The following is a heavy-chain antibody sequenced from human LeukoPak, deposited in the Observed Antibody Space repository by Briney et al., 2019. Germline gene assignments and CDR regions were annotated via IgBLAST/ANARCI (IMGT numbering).Heavy chain of an antibody. J-gene: IGHJ6*03. D-gene: IGHD3-3*01. V-gene: IGHV3-21*01. CDR3: AKTSLSDASGHYYYMDV. CDR2: ISSSSSYI. CDR1: GFTFSSYS. Sequence: GGSLRLSCAASGFTFSSYSMDWVRQAPGKGLEWVSSISSSSSYIYYADSVKGRFTISRDNSQNTVSLQVNNLRTEDTALYYCAKTSLSDASGHYYYMDVWGKGTTVTVSS.